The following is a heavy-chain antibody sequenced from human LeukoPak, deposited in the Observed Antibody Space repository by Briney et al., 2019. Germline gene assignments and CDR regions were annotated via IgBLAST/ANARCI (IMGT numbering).Heavy chain of an antibody. CDR2: ISYDGSNK. D-gene: IGHD6-19*01. J-gene: IGHJ4*02. CDR1: XXTFXXXX. Sequence: SXXTFXXXXMDWXGQXPGXXXXXVAVISYDGSNKYYADSVQGRFTISRDNSKNTLYLQMNSLRAEDTAVYYCARDRSSGWYEDYWGQGTLVTVSS. CDR3: ARDRSSGWYEDY. V-gene: IGHV3-30-3*01.